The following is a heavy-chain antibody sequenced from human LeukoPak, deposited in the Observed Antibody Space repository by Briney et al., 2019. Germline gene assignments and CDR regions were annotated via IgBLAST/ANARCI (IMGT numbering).Heavy chain of an antibody. CDR1: GYSFTSYW. CDR2: IYPGDSDT. V-gene: IGHV5-51*01. D-gene: IGHD6-19*01. Sequence: GESLKISCKGSGYSFTSYWIGWVRQMPGKGLEWMGIIYPGDSDTRYSPSFQGQVTISADKSISTAYLQWSSLKASDTAMYYCARLWAVAAHINWFDPWGQGTLVTVSS. CDR3: ARLWAVAAHINWFDP. J-gene: IGHJ5*02.